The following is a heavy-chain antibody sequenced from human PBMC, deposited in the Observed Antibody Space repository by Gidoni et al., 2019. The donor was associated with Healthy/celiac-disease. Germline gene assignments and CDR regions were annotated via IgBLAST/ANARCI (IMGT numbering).Heavy chain of an antibody. CDR1: GGTFSSYA. J-gene: IGHJ6*03. CDR2: IIPIFGTA. Sequence: QVQLVQSGAEVKKPGSSVKVYCKASGGTFSSYAISWVRQAPGQGLEWMGGIIPIFGTANYAQKFQGRVTITADESTSTAYMELSSLRSEDTAVYYCAREKRHCGSSTSCYTRGGYYYMDVWGKGTTVTVSS. D-gene: IGHD2-2*02. V-gene: IGHV1-69*01. CDR3: AREKRHCGSSTSCYTRGGYYYMDV.